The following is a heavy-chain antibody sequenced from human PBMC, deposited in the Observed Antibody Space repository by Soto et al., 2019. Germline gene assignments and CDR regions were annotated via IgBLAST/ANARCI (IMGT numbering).Heavy chain of an antibody. CDR3: ERSPMNRGVIGALDP. V-gene: IGHV1-3*01. CDR2: INAGKGDT. D-gene: IGHD3-10*01. CDR1: GYIFINYA. J-gene: IGHJ5*02. Sequence: ASVKVSCKASGYIFINYAIHXXRQXXXQRLEWMGWINAGKGDTIYSQKFQDRITINRDTSASTAYMELGRLRPEDMAVYYCERSPMNRGVIGALDPWGQGTLVTVSS.